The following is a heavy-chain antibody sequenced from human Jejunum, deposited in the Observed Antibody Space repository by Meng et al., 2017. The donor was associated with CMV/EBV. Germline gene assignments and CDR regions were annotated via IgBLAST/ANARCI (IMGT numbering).Heavy chain of an antibody. CDR1: CYTFTNYG. CDR2: ISAYNGNT. CDR3: ARVEVGITSGDY. D-gene: IGHD1-26*01. V-gene: IGHV1-18*01. J-gene: IGHJ4*02. Sequence: AQVVQSGGEVKKPGASVKVSCKASCYTFTNYGITWARQAPGQGLEWMGWISAYNGNTNYAQTLQGRLTMTTDTSTSTAYMELRSLRSDDTAVYYCARVEVGITSGDYWGQGTLVTVSS.